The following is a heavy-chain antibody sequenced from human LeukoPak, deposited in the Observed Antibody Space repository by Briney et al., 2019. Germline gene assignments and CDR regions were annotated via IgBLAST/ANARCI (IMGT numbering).Heavy chain of an antibody. Sequence: GGSLRLSCAASGFPFTSYAMSWVRQAPGKGLEWVSAISGSGGSTYYADSVKGRFTLSRDNSKNTLYLQMNTLRAEDTAVYFCARERQDTIVHSGAFDIWGQGTMVTVSS. J-gene: IGHJ3*02. CDR1: GFPFTSYA. D-gene: IGHD3-10*01. V-gene: IGHV3-23*01. CDR3: ARERQDTIVHSGAFDI. CDR2: ISGSGGST.